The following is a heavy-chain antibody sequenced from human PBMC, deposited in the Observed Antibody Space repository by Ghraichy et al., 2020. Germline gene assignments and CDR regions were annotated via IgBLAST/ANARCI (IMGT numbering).Heavy chain of an antibody. Sequence: SETLSLTCAVYGGSFSGYYWSWIRQPPGKGLEWIGEINHSGSTNYNPSLKSRVTISVDTSKNQFSLKLSSVTAADTAVYYCARGGKGNWNDVGRYYYYYMDVWGKGTTVTVSS. J-gene: IGHJ6*03. CDR2: INHSGST. CDR1: GGSFSGYY. D-gene: IGHD1-20*01. CDR3: ARGGKGNWNDVGRYYYYYMDV. V-gene: IGHV4-34*01.